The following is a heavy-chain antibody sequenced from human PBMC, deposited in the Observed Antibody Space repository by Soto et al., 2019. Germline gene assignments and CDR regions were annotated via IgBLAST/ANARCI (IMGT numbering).Heavy chain of an antibody. V-gene: IGHV3-11*03. J-gene: IGHJ4*01. CDR3: AANWNFGLNF. Sequence: GSLRLSCVASGFDFSDFHISWVRQAPGKGLEWISYISSSLGHTDYAESVKGRFTISRDNAKSSVFLEMSDLRSDDTAVYYCAANWNFGLNFWGQEPWSPLL. CDR2: ISSSLGHT. CDR1: GFDFSDFH. D-gene: IGHD1-1*01.